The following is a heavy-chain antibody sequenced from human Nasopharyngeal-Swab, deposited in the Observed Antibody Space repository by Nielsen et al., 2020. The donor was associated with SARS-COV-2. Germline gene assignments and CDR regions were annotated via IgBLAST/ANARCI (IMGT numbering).Heavy chain of an antibody. D-gene: IGHD3-10*01. J-gene: IGHJ4*02. Sequence: VRQAPGRGLERVAVISYDGSNKYYADSVKGRFTISRDNSKNTLYLQMNSLRAEDTAVYYCAKDTPPLMGDIPSPLDYWGQGTLVTVSS. V-gene: IGHV3-30*18. CDR3: AKDTPPLMGDIPSPLDY. CDR2: ISYDGSNK.